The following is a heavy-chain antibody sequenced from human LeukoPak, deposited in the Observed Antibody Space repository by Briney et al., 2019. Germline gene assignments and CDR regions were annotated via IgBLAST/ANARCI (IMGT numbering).Heavy chain of an antibody. Sequence: GGSLRLSCAASGFTFSSYAMSWVRQAPGKGLEWVSAISGSGISTYYADSVKGRFTISRDNSKNSLYLQMNSLRAEDTAVYYCARDYEVVPAAYEYFQHWGQGTLVTVSS. V-gene: IGHV3-23*01. J-gene: IGHJ1*01. CDR2: ISGSGIST. D-gene: IGHD2-2*01. CDR1: GFTFSSYA. CDR3: ARDYEVVPAAYEYFQH.